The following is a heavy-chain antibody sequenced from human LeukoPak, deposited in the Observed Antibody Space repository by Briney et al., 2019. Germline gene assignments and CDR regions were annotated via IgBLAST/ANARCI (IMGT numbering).Heavy chain of an antibody. J-gene: IGHJ4*02. D-gene: IGHD2-15*01. V-gene: IGHV1-18*01. Sequence: GASVKFSCKASGYTFTSYGISWVRQAPGQGLEWMGWISAYNGNTNYAQKLQGRVTMTTDTSTSTAYMELRSLRSDDTAVYYCARDPGNCSGGSCYSAVFDYWGQGTLVTVSS. CDR3: ARDPGNCSGGSCYSAVFDY. CDR1: GYTFTSYG. CDR2: ISAYNGNT.